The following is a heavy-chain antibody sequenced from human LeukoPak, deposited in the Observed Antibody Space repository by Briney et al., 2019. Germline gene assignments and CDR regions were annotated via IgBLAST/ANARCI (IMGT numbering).Heavy chain of an antibody. V-gene: IGHV3-30*18. Sequence: PGGSLRLSCRASRFSFGDYDMHWVRQAPGKGLEWVAVISYDGSRKHYADSVRGRISISRDNSESTLFLQMNSLTTDDTSVYFCAKYAYNWNAPDGFDMWGQGTMVIVSS. CDR1: RFSFGDYD. CDR3: AKYAYNWNAPDGFDM. D-gene: IGHD1-1*01. J-gene: IGHJ3*02. CDR2: ISYDGSRK.